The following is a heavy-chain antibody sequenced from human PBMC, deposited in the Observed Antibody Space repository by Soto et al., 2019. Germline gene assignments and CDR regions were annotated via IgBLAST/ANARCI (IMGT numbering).Heavy chain of an antibody. CDR3: ARWFGVLGAFDI. J-gene: IGHJ3*02. D-gene: IGHD3-10*01. CDR2: IWYDGSKK. Sequence: QVQLVESGGGVVQPGRSLRLSCAASGFTFSSYGMHWVRQAPGKGLEWVAAIWYDGSKKSYADSVKGRFTISRDNSKNTLSLQVNSLRAEDTAVYYCARWFGVLGAFDIWGQGTMVTVSS. V-gene: IGHV3-33*01. CDR1: GFTFSSYG.